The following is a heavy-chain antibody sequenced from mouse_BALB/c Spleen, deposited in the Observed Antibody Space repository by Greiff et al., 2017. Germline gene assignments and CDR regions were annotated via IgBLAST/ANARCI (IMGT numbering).Heavy chain of an antibody. D-gene: IGHD2-1*01. CDR2: IYPGNSDT. J-gene: IGHJ2*01. V-gene: IGHV1-5*01. Sequence: DVQLQESGTVLARPGASVKMSCKASGYSFTSYWMHWVKQRPGQGLEWIGAIYPGNSDTSYNQKFKGKAKLTAVTSASTAYMELSSLTNEDSAVYYCTRVGLGGNPTFDYWGQGTTLTVSS. CDR3: TRVGLGGNPTFDY. CDR1: GYSFTSYW.